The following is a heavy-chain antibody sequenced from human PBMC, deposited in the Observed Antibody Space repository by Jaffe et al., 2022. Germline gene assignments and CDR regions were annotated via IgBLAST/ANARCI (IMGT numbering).Heavy chain of an antibody. CDR1: GGSISSGSYY. Sequence: QVQLQESGPGLVKPSQTLSLTCTVSGGSISSGSYYWSWIRQPAGKGLEWIGRIYTSGSTNYNPSLKSRVTISVDTSKNQFSLKLSSVTAADTAVYYCARGQGPPGYSSGWSHNWFDPWGQGTLVTVSS. J-gene: IGHJ5*02. CDR2: IYTSGST. V-gene: IGHV4-61*02. CDR3: ARGQGPPGYSSGWSHNWFDP. D-gene: IGHD6-19*01.